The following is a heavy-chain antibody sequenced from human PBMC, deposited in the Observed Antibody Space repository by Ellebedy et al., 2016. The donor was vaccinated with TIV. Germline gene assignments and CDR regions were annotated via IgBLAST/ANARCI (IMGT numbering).Heavy chain of an antibody. CDR2: VSAYTGNT. J-gene: IGHJ4*02. CDR1: GGTFGNHP. Sequence: ASVKVSCKASGGTFGNHPISWVRQAPGQGLEWMGWVSAYTGNTDYAQKFQDRVIMTTETSTSTAYMELRSLRSDDTAVYYCARDMVQGVVAMYVWFDYWGQGTQVTVSS. D-gene: IGHD3-10*01. CDR3: ARDMVQGVVAMYVWFDY. V-gene: IGHV1-18*01.